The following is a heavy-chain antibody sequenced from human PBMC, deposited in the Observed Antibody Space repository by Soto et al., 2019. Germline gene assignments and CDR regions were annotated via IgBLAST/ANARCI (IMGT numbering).Heavy chain of an antibody. CDR2: INADDDKT. V-gene: IGHV1-3*01. J-gene: IGHJ4*02. D-gene: IGHD3-16*02. Sequence: QVQLVQSGAEVKKPGASVRLSCKVSGKSFDNFSVHWVRQTPGQRPEWMGRINADDDKTKYSEKFQGRVIVSYDTSATTAYMELRALSSEDTAVYYCARAKYDYIWGSYHPFDQWGQGAQVTVAS. CDR1: GKSFDNFS. CDR3: ARAKYDYIWGSYHPFDQ.